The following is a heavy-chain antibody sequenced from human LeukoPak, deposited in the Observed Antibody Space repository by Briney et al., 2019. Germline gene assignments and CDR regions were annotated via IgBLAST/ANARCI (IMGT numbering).Heavy chain of an antibody. Sequence: GGSLRLSCAASGFTFDNSAMHWVRQAPGKGLEWVSGISWNSAGIHYADSVKGRFTISRDNAKNSLYLQMIGLRPEDTALYYCAKNYGSGSYYNDDYYYYGMDVWGQGTTVTVSS. CDR2: ISWNSAGI. CDR3: AKNYGSGSYYNDDYYYYGMDV. J-gene: IGHJ6*02. CDR1: GFTFDNSA. V-gene: IGHV3-9*01. D-gene: IGHD3-10*01.